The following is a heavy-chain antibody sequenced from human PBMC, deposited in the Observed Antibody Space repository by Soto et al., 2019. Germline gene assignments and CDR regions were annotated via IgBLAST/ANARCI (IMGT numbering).Heavy chain of an antibody. CDR1: GFTVSSNY. CDR3: ARLGYGGYRADY. CDR2: IYSGGST. D-gene: IGHD4-17*01. J-gene: IGHJ4*02. Sequence: EVQLVETGGGLIQPGGSLRLSCEASGFTVSSNYMSWVRQAPGKGLEWVSIIYSGGSTYYADSVKGRFTISRDNAKNPLYLQMNSLRAEDTAVYYCARLGYGGYRADYWRQGTLVTVCS. V-gene: IGHV3-53*02.